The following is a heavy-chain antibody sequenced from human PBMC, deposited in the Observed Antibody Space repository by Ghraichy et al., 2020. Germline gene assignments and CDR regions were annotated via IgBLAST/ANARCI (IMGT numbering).Heavy chain of an antibody. CDR1: GYTFTNYV. J-gene: IGHJ4*02. V-gene: IGHV1-3*01. D-gene: IGHD3-10*01. CDR3: NLGVPYYKSPIY. CDR2: VNADTGNT. Sequence: ASVKVSCKASGYTFTNYVIHWVRQAPGQGLDWMGWVNADTGNTKSSQNFQGRVSITRDTSASTAYMELYSLTSEDTAVYYCNLGVPYYKSPIYWGQGALVTVSS.